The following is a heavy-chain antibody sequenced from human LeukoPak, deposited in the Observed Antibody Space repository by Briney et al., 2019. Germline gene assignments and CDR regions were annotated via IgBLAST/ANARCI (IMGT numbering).Heavy chain of an antibody. CDR1: GFTFDDYT. D-gene: IGHD5-18*01. CDR3: AKGAGGFSYYNWFDP. V-gene: IGHV4-38-2*01. J-gene: IGHJ5*02. CDR2: IYYSGTT. Sequence: TGGSLRLSCAASGFTFDDYTMSWVRQAPGKGLEWIGSIYYSGTTHYNPSLESRVTISVDTSKNQFSLKLASVTAADTAIYYCAKGAGGFSYYNWFDPWGQGTLVTVSS.